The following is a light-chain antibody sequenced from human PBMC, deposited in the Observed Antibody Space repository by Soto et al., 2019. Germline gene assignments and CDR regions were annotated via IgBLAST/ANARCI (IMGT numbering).Light chain of an antibody. CDR2: GAS. Sequence: IVLTQSPGTLSFSPGERATLSCRASQSVSSNYLAWYQQKPGQAPRLLIYGASSRATGIPDRFSGSGSATDFTLTISRLEPEDFAVYYCQQYGTSPPLTFGGGTKVEIK. CDR3: QQYGTSPPLT. J-gene: IGKJ4*01. CDR1: QSVSSNY. V-gene: IGKV3-20*01.